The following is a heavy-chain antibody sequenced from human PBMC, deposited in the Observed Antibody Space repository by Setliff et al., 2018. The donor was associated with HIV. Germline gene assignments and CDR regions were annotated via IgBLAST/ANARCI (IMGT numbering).Heavy chain of an antibody. J-gene: IGHJ6*02. CDR2: IRYDGSNK. CDR1: GFTFSTYA. CDR3: AREDYYYYGMDV. V-gene: IGHV3-30*02. Sequence: GGSLRLSCAVSGFTFSTYAMSWVRQAPGKGLEWVAFIRYDGSNKYYADSVKGRFTISRDNSKNTLYLQMNSLRAEDTAVYYCAREDYYYYGMDVWGQGTTVTVSS.